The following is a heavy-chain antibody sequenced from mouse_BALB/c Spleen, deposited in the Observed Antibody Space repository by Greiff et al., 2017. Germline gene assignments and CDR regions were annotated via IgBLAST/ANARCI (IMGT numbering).Heavy chain of an antibody. J-gene: IGHJ3*01. CDR1: GDSTSGY. D-gene: IGHD2-4*01. Sequence: EVKLMESGPSLVKPSQTLSLTCSVTGDSTSGYWNWIRKFPGNKLEYMGYISYSGSTYYNPSLKSRISITRDTSKNQYYLQLNSVTTEDTATYYCARSYYDYDVFAYWGQGTLVTVSA. CDR3: ARSYYDYDVFAY. V-gene: IGHV3-8*02. CDR2: ISYSGST.